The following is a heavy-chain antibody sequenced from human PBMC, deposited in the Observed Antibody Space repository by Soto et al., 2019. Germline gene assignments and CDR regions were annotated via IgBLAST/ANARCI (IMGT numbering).Heavy chain of an antibody. Sequence: EVLLVESGGGLVQPGGSLRLSCTTSGFTFSTYDMHWVRQGAGKGLEWVSGIIVAGDTFYPDSGKGRFIISRENAKKSLYLQMDSLRVENTAVYYCARRGTDTLRGFDGLDVWGQGTKVTVSS. D-gene: IGHD1-1*01. CDR2: IIVAGDT. V-gene: IGHV3-13*01. CDR3: ARRGTDTLRGFDGLDV. J-gene: IGHJ3*01. CDR1: GFTFSTYD.